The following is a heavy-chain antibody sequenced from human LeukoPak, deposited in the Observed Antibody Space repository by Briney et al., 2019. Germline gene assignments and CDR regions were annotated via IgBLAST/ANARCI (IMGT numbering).Heavy chain of an antibody. Sequence: NASETLSLTCAVYGGSFSGYYWSWIRQPPGKGLEWIGEINHSGSTNYNPSLKSRVTISVDRSKNQFSLWLSSVTAADTAFYFCARPQLGSSAGYVDYWGQGILVTVSS. D-gene: IGHD3-9*01. CDR2: INHSGST. CDR3: ARPQLGSSAGYVDY. J-gene: IGHJ4*02. CDR1: GGSFSGYY. V-gene: IGHV4-34*01.